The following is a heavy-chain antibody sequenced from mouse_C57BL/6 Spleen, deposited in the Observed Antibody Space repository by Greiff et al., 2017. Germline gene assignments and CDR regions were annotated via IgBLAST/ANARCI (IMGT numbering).Heavy chain of an antibody. CDR1: GFTFSDYG. J-gene: IGHJ4*01. Sequence: DVKLQESGGGLVKPGGSLKLSCAASGFTFSDYGMHWVRQAPEKGLEWVAYISSGSSTIYYADTVKGRFTISRDNAKNTLFLQMTSLRSEDTAMYYCARSWDYAMDYWGQGTSVTVSS. CDR2: ISSGSSTI. CDR3: ARSWDYAMDY. V-gene: IGHV5-17*01. D-gene: IGHD4-1*01.